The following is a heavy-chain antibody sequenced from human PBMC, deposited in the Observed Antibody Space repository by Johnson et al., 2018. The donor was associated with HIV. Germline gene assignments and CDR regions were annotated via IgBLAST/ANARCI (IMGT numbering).Heavy chain of an antibody. CDR3: AKDMTAYFNFWSGLAHAFDI. CDR1: GFTFSSYA. V-gene: IGHV3-30*04. Sequence: QVQLVESGGGVVQPGRYLRLSCAASGFTFSSYAMHWVRQAPGKGLEWVAVISYDGSNKYYADSVKGRFTISRDNSKNTLYLQMNSLRAEDTAVYYCAKDMTAYFNFWSGLAHAFDIWGQGTMVTVSS. CDR2: ISYDGSNK. J-gene: IGHJ3*02. D-gene: IGHD3-3*01.